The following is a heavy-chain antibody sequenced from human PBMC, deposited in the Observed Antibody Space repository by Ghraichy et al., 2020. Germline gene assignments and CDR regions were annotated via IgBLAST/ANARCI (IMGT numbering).Heavy chain of an antibody. CDR2: IGVAGDT. J-gene: IGHJ3*02. V-gene: IGHV3-13*01. CDR3: ARARTVQDDALDM. D-gene: IGHD1-1*01. CDR1: GFTLSTYD. Sequence: GGSLRLSCAASGFTLSTYDLHWVRQTPGKGLEWVSAIGVAGDTWYPDSVKGRFTISRENAKNSFSLQMNNLRAGDTALYYCARARTVQDDALDMWGRGTTVTVFS.